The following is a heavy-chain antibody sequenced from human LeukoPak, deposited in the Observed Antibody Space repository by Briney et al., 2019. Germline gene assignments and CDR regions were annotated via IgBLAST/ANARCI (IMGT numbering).Heavy chain of an antibody. CDR3: AKARKNSGSSPLGP. J-gene: IGHJ5*02. CDR2: SGSGGNT. V-gene: IGHV3-23*01. D-gene: IGHD1-26*01. Sequence: SGSGGNTYYADSVKGRFTISRDNSKNTLYLQMNSLRAEDTAVYYCAKARKNSGSSPLGPWGQGTLVTVSS.